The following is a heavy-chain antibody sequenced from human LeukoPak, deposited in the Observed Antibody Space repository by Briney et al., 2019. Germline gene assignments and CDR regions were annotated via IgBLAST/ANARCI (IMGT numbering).Heavy chain of an antibody. CDR1: GFTFSSYG. CDR3: ARGTKGYYYTNYYYYYMDV. Sequence: GGSLRLSCAASGFTFSSYGMSWVRQAPGKGLEWVSAISGSGGSTYYADSVKGRFTVSRDNAKNTLYLQMNSLRAEDTALYYCARGTKGYYYTNYYYYYMDVWGKGTTVTVSS. J-gene: IGHJ6*03. V-gene: IGHV3-23*01. CDR2: ISGSGGST. D-gene: IGHD3-22*01.